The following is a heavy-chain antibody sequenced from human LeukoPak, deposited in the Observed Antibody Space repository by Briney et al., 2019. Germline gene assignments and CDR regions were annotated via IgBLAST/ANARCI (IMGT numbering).Heavy chain of an antibody. CDR3: ARGPSPYGGDNWFDP. D-gene: IGHD4-23*01. V-gene: IGHV4-59*01. J-gene: IGHJ5*02. Sequence: SETLSLTCTVSGGSISSYYWSWIRQPPGKGLEWIGYIYYSGSTNYNPPLKSRVTISVDTSKNQFSLKLSSVTAADTAVYYCARGPSPYGGDNWFDPWGQGTLVTVSS. CDR1: GGSISSYY. CDR2: IYYSGST.